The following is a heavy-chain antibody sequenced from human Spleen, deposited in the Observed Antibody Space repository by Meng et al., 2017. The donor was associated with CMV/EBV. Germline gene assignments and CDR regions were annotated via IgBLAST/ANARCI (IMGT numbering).Heavy chain of an antibody. D-gene: IGHD3-10*02. J-gene: IGHJ4*02. CDR1: GYTFIGYF. V-gene: IGHV1-2*04. CDR2: INPNSGAT. Sequence: ASVKVSCKTSGYTFIGYFMHWVRQAPGQGLEWMGWINPNSGATDYAQKLQGWVTMTRDTSITPAYMELRRLRSDDTAVCYCGREEVVLFVEPSGNFDYWGQGTLVTVSS. CDR3: GREEVVLFVEPSGNFDY.